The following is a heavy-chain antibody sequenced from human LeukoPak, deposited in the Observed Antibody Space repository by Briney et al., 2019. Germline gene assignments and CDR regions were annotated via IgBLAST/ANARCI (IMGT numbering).Heavy chain of an antibody. V-gene: IGHV1-2*04. Sequence: GASVKVSCKASGYTFTSYDINWVRQATGQGLEWMGWINPNSGGTNYAQKFQGWVTMTRDTSISTAYMELSRLRSDDTAVYYCARERGHTVTTSRHGAFDIWGQGTMVTVSS. J-gene: IGHJ3*02. CDR3: ARERGHTVTTSRHGAFDI. CDR1: GYTFTSYD. D-gene: IGHD4-17*01. CDR2: INPNSGGT.